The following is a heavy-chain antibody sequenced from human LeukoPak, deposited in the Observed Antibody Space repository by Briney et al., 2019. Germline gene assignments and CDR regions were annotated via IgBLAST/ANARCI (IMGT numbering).Heavy chain of an antibody. CDR2: IYYSGST. Sequence: SETLSLTCTVSGGSISRYYWSWIRQPPGKGLEWIGYIYYSGSTNYNPSLKSRVTISVDTSKNQFSLKLSSVTAADTAVYYCARAQWLRPNDAFDIWGQGTMVTVSS. CDR3: ARAQWLRPNDAFDI. D-gene: IGHD5-12*01. J-gene: IGHJ3*02. V-gene: IGHV4-59*01. CDR1: GGSISRYY.